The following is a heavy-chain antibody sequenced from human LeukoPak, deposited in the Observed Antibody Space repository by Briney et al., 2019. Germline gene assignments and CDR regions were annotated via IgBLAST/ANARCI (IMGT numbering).Heavy chain of an antibody. CDR1: GFTFTNAW. Sequence: GGSLRLSCAASGFTFTNAWMTWVRQAPGKGLEWVGRIKSKGDGETTDYAAFVKGRLSMSRDDSRATMYLQMYSLEAEDTAVYYCTTDLGATMIRGVIVSWGQGALVTVSS. CDR3: TTDLGATMIRGVIVS. V-gene: IGHV3-15*05. D-gene: IGHD3-10*01. J-gene: IGHJ4*02. CDR2: IKSKGDGETT.